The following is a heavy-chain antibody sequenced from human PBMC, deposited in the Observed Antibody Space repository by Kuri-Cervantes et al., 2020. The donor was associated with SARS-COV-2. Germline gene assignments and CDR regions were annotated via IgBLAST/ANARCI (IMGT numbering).Heavy chain of an antibody. CDR3: ARDGGYCSGGGGLNWFDP. J-gene: IGHJ5*02. D-gene: IGHD2-15*01. CDR2: INHSGST. Sequence: SETLSLTCAVYDGSSSGYYWSWTRQPPGKGLEWIGEINHSGSTNYNPSLKSRVTISVDTSKNQFSLKLSSVTAADTAVYYCARDGGYCSGGGGLNWFDPWGQGTLVTVSS. CDR1: DGSSSGYY. V-gene: IGHV4-34*01.